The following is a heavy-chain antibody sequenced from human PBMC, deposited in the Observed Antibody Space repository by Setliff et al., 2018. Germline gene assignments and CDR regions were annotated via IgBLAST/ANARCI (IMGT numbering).Heavy chain of an antibody. CDR3: ARINFYVSSGYYYAPDY. J-gene: IGHJ4*02. D-gene: IGHD3-22*01. CDR1: AHIFKSYG. CDR2: ISSYNDVT. V-gene: IGHV1-18*01. Sequence: ASVKVSCKASAHIFKSYGISWVRQAPGQGLEWVGWISSYNDVTNYPQKFLGRVTVTTDTSTGTAYMELGSLTSDDTAIYYCARINFYVSSGYYYAPDYWGPGTLVTVS.